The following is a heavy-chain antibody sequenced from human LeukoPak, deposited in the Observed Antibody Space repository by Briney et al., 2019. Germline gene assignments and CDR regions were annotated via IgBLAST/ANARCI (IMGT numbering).Heavy chain of an antibody. CDR3: ARRAGAYSHPYDY. V-gene: IGHV3-7*03. CDR1: GFTFNNYW. J-gene: IGHJ4*02. Sequence: PGGSLRLSCAASGFTFNNYWMTWVRQAPGKGLEWVASIRDDGSAKYYVDSVKGRFTISRDNSKNTLYLQMNSLRAEDTAVYYCARRAGAYSHPYDYWGQGTLVTVSS. CDR2: IRDDGSAK. D-gene: IGHD4/OR15-4a*01.